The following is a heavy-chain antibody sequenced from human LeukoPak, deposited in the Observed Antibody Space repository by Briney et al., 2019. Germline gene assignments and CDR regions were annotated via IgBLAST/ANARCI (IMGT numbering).Heavy chain of an antibody. Sequence: GGSLRLSCAASGFTFSSYGMHWVRQAPGKGLEWVEVIWYDGINKYYADSVKGRFTISRDNSKNTLYLQMNSLRAEDTAVYYCARDYYGDYGLDSWGQGTLVTVSS. D-gene: IGHD4-17*01. CDR1: GFTFSSYG. V-gene: IGHV3-33*01. CDR3: ARDYYGDYGLDS. CDR2: IWYDGINK. J-gene: IGHJ4*02.